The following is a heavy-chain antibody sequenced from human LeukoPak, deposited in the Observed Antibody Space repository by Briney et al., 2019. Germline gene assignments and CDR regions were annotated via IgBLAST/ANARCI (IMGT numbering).Heavy chain of an antibody. Sequence: ASVKVSCRASRYTFTGYYMHWVRQAPGQGLEWMGWINPHSGDTNYAQKFQGRVTMTRDTSTSTAYMEVSRLRSDDTAVYYCAKDMRSRGYSGYDCFDYWGQGTLVTVSS. D-gene: IGHD5-12*01. V-gene: IGHV1-2*02. J-gene: IGHJ4*02. CDR2: INPHSGDT. CDR1: RYTFTGYY. CDR3: AKDMRSRGYSGYDCFDY.